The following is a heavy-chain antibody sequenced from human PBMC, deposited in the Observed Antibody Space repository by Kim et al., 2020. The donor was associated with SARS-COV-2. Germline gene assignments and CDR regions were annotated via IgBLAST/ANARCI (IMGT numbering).Heavy chain of an antibody. J-gene: IGHJ6*02. V-gene: IGHV3-64*02. CDR2: ITADGGRL. CDR1: GFTFSRYV. CDR3: VRARSERTGVSSSLDV. Sequence: GGSLRLSCAASGFTFSRYVMQWVRQAPGKGLQSISVITADGGRLYYADSVRGRFTISRDNSRNTLYLQMDNLREDDTAVYYCVRARSERTGVSSSLDVWGQGTMVSVSS. D-gene: IGHD1-26*01.